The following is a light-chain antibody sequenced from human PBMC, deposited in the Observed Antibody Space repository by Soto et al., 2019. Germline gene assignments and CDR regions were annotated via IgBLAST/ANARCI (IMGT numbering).Light chain of an antibody. Sequence: EIVLTQSPGTLTLSPGERATLSCRASQSVSKCLAWYQQKPGQTPRLLIYDVSIRAPGIPARFSGSGSGTDFTLTISSLEPEDFAVYYCQQCNNWPPITFGQGTRLEIK. CDR1: QSVSKC. CDR3: QQCNNWPPIT. J-gene: IGKJ5*01. V-gene: IGKV3-11*01. CDR2: DVS.